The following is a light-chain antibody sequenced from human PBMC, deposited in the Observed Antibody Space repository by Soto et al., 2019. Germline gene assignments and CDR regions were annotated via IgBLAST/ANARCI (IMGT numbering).Light chain of an antibody. CDR2: AAS. CDR1: QGIRHH. V-gene: IGKV1-6*01. J-gene: IGKJ1*01. Sequence: AIQMTQSPASLSASVGDRVTITCRARQGIRHHVGWYQQKPGKGPKLLIYAASSLQSGVRSRFSGSGSGTDFTLTISSLQPEDFATYYCLQDYNYPPTFGQGTKGDIK. CDR3: LQDYNYPPT.